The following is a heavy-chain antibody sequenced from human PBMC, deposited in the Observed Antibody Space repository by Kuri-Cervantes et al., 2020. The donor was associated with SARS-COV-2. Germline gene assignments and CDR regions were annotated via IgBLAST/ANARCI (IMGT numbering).Heavy chain of an antibody. CDR3: ARRLEYDFWSGPLDAFDI. Sequence: GGSLRLSCAASGFTFSSYEMNWVRQAPGKGLEWVSYISSSGSTIYYAVSVKGRFTISRDNAKNSLYLQMNSLRAEDTAVYYCARRLEYDFWSGPLDAFDIWGQGTMVTVSS. D-gene: IGHD3-3*01. CDR1: GFTFSSYE. J-gene: IGHJ3*02. CDR2: ISSSGSTI. V-gene: IGHV3-48*03.